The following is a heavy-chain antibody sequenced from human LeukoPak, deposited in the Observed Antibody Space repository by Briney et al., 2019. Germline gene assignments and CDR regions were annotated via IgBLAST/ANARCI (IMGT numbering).Heavy chain of an antibody. Sequence: GGSLRLSCAASGFTFSIYAMHWVRQAPGKGLEYVSAITSNGGSAYYANSVKGRFTISRDNSKNTLYLQMGSLRAEDMAVYYCARENCDSTTCYKTIDYWGQGTLVTVSS. CDR3: ARENCDSTTCYKTIDY. D-gene: IGHD2-2*02. J-gene: IGHJ4*02. CDR2: ITSNGGSA. CDR1: GFTFSIYA. V-gene: IGHV3-64*01.